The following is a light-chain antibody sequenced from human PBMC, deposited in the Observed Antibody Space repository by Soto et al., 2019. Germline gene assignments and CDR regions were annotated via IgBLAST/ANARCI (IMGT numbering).Light chain of an antibody. Sequence: EIVLTQSPGTLSLSPGERATLSCRASQSVSRNYLAWYQQKSGQAPRLLIYGASSRATGIPDRFSGSGSGTDFTLTISKLEPEDFAVYYCQQYGNSPYAFGQGTELEI. V-gene: IGKV3-20*01. CDR1: QSVSRNY. J-gene: IGKJ2*01. CDR2: GAS. CDR3: QQYGNSPYA.